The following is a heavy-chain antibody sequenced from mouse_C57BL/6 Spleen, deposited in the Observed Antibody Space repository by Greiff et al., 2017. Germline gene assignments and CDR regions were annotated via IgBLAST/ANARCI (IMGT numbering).Heavy chain of an antibody. CDR1: EYDFPSHD. D-gene: IGHD3-3*01. J-gene: IGHJ1*03. CDR2: INSDGGST. V-gene: IGHV5-2*01. CDR3: ARQANGTYWYIDV. Sequence: EVKLVESGGGLVQPGESLKLSCESNEYDFPSHDMPWVRKTPEQRLELVAAINSDGGSTYYPETMERRVIISRDNTTKTQYLQMSSLRSEDTALYYCARQANGTYWYIDVWGTGTTVTVSS.